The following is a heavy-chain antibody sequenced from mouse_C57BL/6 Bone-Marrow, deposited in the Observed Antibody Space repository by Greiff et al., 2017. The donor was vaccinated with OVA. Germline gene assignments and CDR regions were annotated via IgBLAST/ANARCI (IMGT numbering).Heavy chain of an antibody. CDR3: ARQAVRDAMDY. J-gene: IGHJ4*01. D-gene: IGHD2-5*01. Sequence: EVKLVESGGDLVKPGGSLKLSCAASGFTFSSYGMSWVRQTPDKRLEWVATISSGGSYTYYPDSVKGRFTISSDNAKNTLYLQMSSLKSEDTAMYYCARQAVRDAMDYWGQGTSVTVSS. V-gene: IGHV5-6*02. CDR1: GFTFSSYG. CDR2: ISSGGSYT.